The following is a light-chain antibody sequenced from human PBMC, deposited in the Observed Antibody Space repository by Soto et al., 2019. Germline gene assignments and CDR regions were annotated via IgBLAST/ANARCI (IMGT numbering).Light chain of an antibody. CDR2: GAS. Sequence: ETVLTQSPGTLSLSPGERATLSCRASQSVSSNLAWYQQKPGQAPRLLIYGASTRATGIPARFSGSGSGTEFTLTISSLQSEDFAVYYCQQYNKWPPWTFGQGTKVDIK. CDR1: QSVSSN. J-gene: IGKJ1*01. CDR3: QQYNKWPPWT. V-gene: IGKV3-15*01.